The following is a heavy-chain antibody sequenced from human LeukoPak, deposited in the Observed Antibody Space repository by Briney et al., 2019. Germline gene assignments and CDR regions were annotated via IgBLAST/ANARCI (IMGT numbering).Heavy chain of an antibody. Sequence: GRSLRLSCAASGFIFSNYGMHWVRQAPGKGLEWVAVISNDGDKKYYADSVKGRFTISRDNSKNTLYLQMNSLRAEDTAMYFCAKDPNTATSGILYLQHWGQGTLVTVSS. CDR2: ISNDGDKK. D-gene: IGHD5-18*01. CDR1: GFIFSNYG. V-gene: IGHV3-30*18. J-gene: IGHJ1*01. CDR3: AKDPNTATSGILYLQH.